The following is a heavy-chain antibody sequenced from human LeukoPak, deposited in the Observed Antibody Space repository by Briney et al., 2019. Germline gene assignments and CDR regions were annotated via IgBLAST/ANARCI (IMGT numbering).Heavy chain of an antibody. CDR1: GFTFSNYW. Sequence: PGGSLRLSCAASGFTFSNYWMTWVRQAPGKGLEWVANIKQDGSEKYYVDSVKGRFTISRDNAKNSLYLQMNSLKTEDTAVYYCTTFPYSSGWEPFDYWGQGTLVTVSS. CDR3: TTFPYSSGWEPFDY. V-gene: IGHV3-7*03. J-gene: IGHJ4*02. CDR2: IKQDGSEK. D-gene: IGHD6-19*01.